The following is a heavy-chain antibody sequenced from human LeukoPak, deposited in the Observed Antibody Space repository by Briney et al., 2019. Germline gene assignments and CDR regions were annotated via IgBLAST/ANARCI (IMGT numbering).Heavy chain of an antibody. CDR3: ARDEGYGSGSFDI. V-gene: IGHV3-53*01. Sequence: GGSLRLSCAASGFTVSSSYMNWVRQAPGKGLEWVSVIYSGGSTYYADSVKGRFTISRDNSKNTLYFQMNSLRAEDTAVYYCARDEGYGSGSFDIWGQGTMVTVSS. D-gene: IGHD3-10*01. CDR1: GFTVSSSY. J-gene: IGHJ3*02. CDR2: IYSGGST.